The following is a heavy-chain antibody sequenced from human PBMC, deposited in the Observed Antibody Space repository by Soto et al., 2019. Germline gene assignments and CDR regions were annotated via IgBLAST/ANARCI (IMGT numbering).Heavy chain of an antibody. CDR2: IIPIFGTA. CDR3: ARSHIVVVTAPYYYYGMDV. J-gene: IGHJ6*02. V-gene: IGHV1-69*13. CDR1: GGTFSSYA. Sequence: SVKVSCKASGGTFSSYATSWVRQAPGQGLEWMGGIIPIFGTANYAQKFQGRVTITADESTSTAYMELSSLRSEDTAVYYCARSHIVVVTAPYYYYGMDVWGQGTTVTVSS. D-gene: IGHD2-21*02.